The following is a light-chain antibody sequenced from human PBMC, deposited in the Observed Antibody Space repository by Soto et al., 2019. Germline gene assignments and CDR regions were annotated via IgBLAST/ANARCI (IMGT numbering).Light chain of an antibody. CDR3: QQYNIWPPIP. CDR2: GAY. J-gene: IGKJ5*01. Sequence: EIVMTQSPATLSVSPGERATLSCRASQSVSSNVAWYQQKPGQAPRLLIYGAYTRAAGVPARFSGSGSGTEFTLTIKSLQSEDIALYYCQQYNIWPPIPFGQGTRLEIX. CDR1: QSVSSN. V-gene: IGKV3-15*01.